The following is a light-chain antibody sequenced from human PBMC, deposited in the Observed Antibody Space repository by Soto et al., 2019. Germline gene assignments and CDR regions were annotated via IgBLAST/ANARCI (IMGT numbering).Light chain of an antibody. CDR2: DNN. CDR1: SSNIGNNY. J-gene: IGLJ2*01. V-gene: IGLV1-51*01. Sequence: QSVLTQPPSVSAAPGQKVTISCSGSSSNIGNNYVSWYQQLPGTAPKLLIYDNNKRPSGIPDRFSGSKSGTSATLGITCLQTGDEAYYYCGTWDSSLSAGVFGGGTKLTVL. CDR3: GTWDSSLSAGV.